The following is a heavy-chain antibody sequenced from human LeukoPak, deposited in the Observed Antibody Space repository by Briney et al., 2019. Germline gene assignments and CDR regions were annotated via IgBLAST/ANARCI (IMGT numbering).Heavy chain of an antibody. Sequence: GGSLRLSCTASGFTFSNYAMSWVRQAPGKGLEWFSAITGSGGDTYYSDSVKGRFIISRDSSTNSLYLHMNSLRAEDTAVYYCAREMDGLPDAFDIWGQGTMVTVSS. V-gene: IGHV3-23*01. D-gene: IGHD2-15*01. CDR2: ITGSGGDT. CDR1: GFTFSNYA. J-gene: IGHJ3*02. CDR3: AREMDGLPDAFDI.